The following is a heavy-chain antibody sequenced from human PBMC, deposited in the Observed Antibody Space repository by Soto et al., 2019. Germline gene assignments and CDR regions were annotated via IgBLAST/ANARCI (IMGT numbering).Heavy chain of an antibody. D-gene: IGHD2-2*01. CDR3: VRKYPGTRPFDY. CDR1: GFTFNSYA. CDR2: IGTDGNT. Sequence: AGSLRLSCAASGFTFNSYAINWVRQAPGKGLAWVSAIGTDGNTYYANSVKGRFTISRDNSRTTLYLQMNSLRVEDTALYYCVRKYPGTRPFDYWGQGTLVTGSS. J-gene: IGHJ4*01. V-gene: IGHV3-23*01.